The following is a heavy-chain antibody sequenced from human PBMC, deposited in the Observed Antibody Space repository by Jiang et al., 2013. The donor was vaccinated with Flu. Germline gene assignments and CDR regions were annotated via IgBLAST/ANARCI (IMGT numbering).Heavy chain of an antibody. D-gene: IGHD6-13*01. CDR2: INAGNGNT. Sequence: SGAEVKKPGASVKVSCKASGYTFTSYAMHWVRQAPGQRLEWMGWINAGNGNTKYSQKFQGRVTMTRNTSISTAYMELSSLRSEDTAVYYCARVRGPSSWYFEDWGQGTLVTVSS. CDR1: GYTFTSYA. J-gene: IGHJ1*01. CDR3: ARVRGPSSWYFED. V-gene: IGHV1-3*01.